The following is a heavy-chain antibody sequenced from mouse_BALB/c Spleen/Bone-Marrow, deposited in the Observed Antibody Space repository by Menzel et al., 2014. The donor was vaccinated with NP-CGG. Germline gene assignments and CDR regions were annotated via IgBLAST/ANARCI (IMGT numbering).Heavy chain of an antibody. CDR3: AREKYGNYYAMDY. CDR2: IWRDGST. CDR1: GFSLTGYG. D-gene: IGHD2-10*02. Sequence: VQRVESGPGLVAPSQSLSITCTVSGFSLTGYGVNWVRRPPGKGLEWLGMIWRDGSTDYNSALKSRLSISKDNSKSXVFLKVNSLQTDDTARYYCAREKYGNYYAMDYWGQGTSVTVSS. J-gene: IGHJ4*01. V-gene: IGHV2-6-7*01.